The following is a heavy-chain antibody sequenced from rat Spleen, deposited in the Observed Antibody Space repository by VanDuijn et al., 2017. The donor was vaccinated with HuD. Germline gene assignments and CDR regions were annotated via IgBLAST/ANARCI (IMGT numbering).Heavy chain of an antibody. CDR2: VSSGGNT. J-gene: IGHJ3*01. CDR1: GFSLTSDA. CDR3: TREGHTMDRATYWFAY. D-gene: IGHD1-9*01. Sequence: QVQLKESGPGLVQPSQTLSLTCTVSGFSLTSDAVSWVRQPPGKGLEWIAAVSSGGNTYYDSPLKSRLRISRDTSKSQVLLKIYSLQTEDTAIYFCTREGHTMDRATYWFAYWGQGTLVTVSS. V-gene: IGHV2-15*01.